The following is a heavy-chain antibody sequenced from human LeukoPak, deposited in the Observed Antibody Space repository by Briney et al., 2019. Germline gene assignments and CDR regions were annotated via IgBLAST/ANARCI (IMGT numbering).Heavy chain of an antibody. CDR2: ISDDGNKK. CDR3: AKDNRNYAMDV. J-gene: IGHJ6*02. CDR1: GFTFSRCG. Sequence: GGSLRLSCATSGFTFSRCGMHWVRQAPGKGLEWVAVISDDGNKKYFADSVKGRFTISRDYSKNTLHLQMSSLRVEDTAVYYCAKDNRNYAMDVWGQGTTVTVSS. V-gene: IGHV3-30*18.